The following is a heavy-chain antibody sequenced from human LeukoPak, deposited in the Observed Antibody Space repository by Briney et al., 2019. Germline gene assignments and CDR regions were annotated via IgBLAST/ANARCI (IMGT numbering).Heavy chain of an antibody. J-gene: IGHJ5*02. Sequence: PGGSLRLSCAASGFTFSSYSMNWVRQAPGKGLEWVSYISSSSSTIYYADSVKGRFTISRDNAKNSLYLQMNSLRAEDTAVYYCARSDSGSYYNWFDPWGQGTLVTVSS. CDR1: GFTFSSYS. V-gene: IGHV3-48*01. CDR2: ISSSSSTI. D-gene: IGHD1-26*01. CDR3: ARSDSGSYYNWFDP.